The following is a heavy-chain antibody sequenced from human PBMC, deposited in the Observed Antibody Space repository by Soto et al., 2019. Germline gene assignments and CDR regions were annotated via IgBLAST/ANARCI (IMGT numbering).Heavy chain of an antibody. V-gene: IGHV3-30*03. CDR1: DFDFSSYG. J-gene: IGHJ4*02. CDR3: ARDSGWPILKFDN. CDR2: SSYDGRET. Sequence: LRLSCAASDFDFSSYGIHWVRQAPGKGLEWVAASSYDGRETFYADSAKGRFTVSKEMSKNTAFLQMNALRHEDTALYFSARDSGWPILKFDNWGQGTPVTVSS. D-gene: IGHD3-10*01.